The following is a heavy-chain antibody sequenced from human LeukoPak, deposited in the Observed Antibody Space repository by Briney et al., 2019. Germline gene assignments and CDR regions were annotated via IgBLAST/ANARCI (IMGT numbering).Heavy chain of an antibody. D-gene: IGHD6-13*01. CDR1: GFTFSFYS. Sequence: GESLRLSCAASGFTFSFYSMNWVRQAPGKGLEWVSSISTSSSYILYSDSVKGRFTISRDDAKNSLYLQLNSLRAEDTAVYYCARVGAAAGAGFDYWGQGTLVTVSS. CDR3: ARVGAAAGAGFDY. J-gene: IGHJ4*02. CDR2: ISTSSSYI. V-gene: IGHV3-21*01.